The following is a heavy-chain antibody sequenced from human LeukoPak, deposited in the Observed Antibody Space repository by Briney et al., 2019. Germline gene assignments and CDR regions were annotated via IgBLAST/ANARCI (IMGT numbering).Heavy chain of an antibody. V-gene: IGHV3-33*01. D-gene: IGHD3-10*01. CDR2: IWYDGSNK. CDR3: ARDQRSYGSGSYRRNDAFDI. Sequence: PGGSLRLSCAASGFTFSSYGMHWVRQAPGKGLEWVAVIWYDGSNKYYADSVKGRFTISRDNSKNTLYLQMNSLRAEDTAVYYCARDQRSYGSGSYRRNDAFDIWGQGTMVTVSS. J-gene: IGHJ3*02. CDR1: GFTFSSYG.